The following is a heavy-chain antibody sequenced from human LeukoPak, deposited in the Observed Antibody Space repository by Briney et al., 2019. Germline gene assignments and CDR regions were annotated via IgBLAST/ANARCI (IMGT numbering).Heavy chain of an antibody. V-gene: IGHV1-8*01. Sequence: GASVKVSCKASGYTFTSYDINWVRQATGQGLEWMGWMNPNSGNTGYAQKFQGRVTMTRNTSISTAYMELSSLRSEDTAVYYCARGGYPYYYDSSGLVDYWGQGTLVTVSS. J-gene: IGHJ4*02. D-gene: IGHD3-22*01. CDR2: MNPNSGNT. CDR1: GYTFTSYD. CDR3: ARGGYPYYYDSSGLVDY.